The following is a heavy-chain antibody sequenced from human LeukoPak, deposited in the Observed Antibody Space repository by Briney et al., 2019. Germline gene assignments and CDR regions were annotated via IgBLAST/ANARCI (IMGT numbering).Heavy chain of an antibody. J-gene: IGHJ4*02. CDR1: GGSIGSYY. CDR3: ARAADYDILTGYYSPRHYFDY. CDR2: IYYSGST. V-gene: IGHV4-59*01. D-gene: IGHD3-9*01. Sequence: SSETLSLTCTVSGGSIGSYYWSWIRQPPGKGLEWIGYIYYSGSTNYNPSLKSRVTISVDTSKNQFSLKLSSVTAADTAVHYCARAADYDILTGYYSPRHYFDYWGQGTLVTVSS.